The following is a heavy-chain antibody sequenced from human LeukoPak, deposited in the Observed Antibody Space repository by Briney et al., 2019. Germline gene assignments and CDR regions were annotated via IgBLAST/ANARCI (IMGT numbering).Heavy chain of an antibody. J-gene: IGHJ4*02. CDR2: INPDGATT. D-gene: IGHD1-1*01. Sequence: GGSLRLSCAASGFTFRNYWMHWVRQAPGKGLVWVSRINPDGATTDYAGSVKGQFTISRDNAENMVYLQMDSLRAEDTAVYYCARLLDVDYWGQGTLVTVSS. CDR1: GFTFRNYW. CDR3: ARLLDVDY. V-gene: IGHV3-74*01.